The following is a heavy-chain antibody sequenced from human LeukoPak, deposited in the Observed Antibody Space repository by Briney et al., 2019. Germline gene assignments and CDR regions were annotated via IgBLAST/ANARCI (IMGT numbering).Heavy chain of an antibody. J-gene: IGHJ4*02. CDR2: ISGRGDTI. V-gene: IGHV3-23*01. D-gene: IGHD5-24*01. CDR1: GFTLSSYA. Sequence: GGSLRLSCAASGFTLSSYAMSWVRQAPGKGLEWVSAISGRGDTIFYADSLRGRFTVPRDNSKNTLYLQMNSLRAEDTAVYYCAKATMATTHFDYWGQGTLVAVSS. CDR3: AKATMATTHFDY.